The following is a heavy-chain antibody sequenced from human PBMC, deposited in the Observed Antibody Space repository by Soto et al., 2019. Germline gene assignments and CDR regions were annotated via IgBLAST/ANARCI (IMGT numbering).Heavy chain of an antibody. V-gene: IGHV3-30-3*01. CDR1: GFTFSSYA. J-gene: IGHJ6*02. D-gene: IGHD6-25*01. CDR2: ISYDGSNK. CDR3: ARTYSSGSFAYYYYGMDV. Sequence: QVQLVESGGGVVQPGRSLRLSCAASGFTFSSYAMHWVRQAPGKGLEWVAVISYDGSNKYYADSVKGRFTISRDNSKNALYLQMNSLRAEDTAVYYCARTYSSGSFAYYYYGMDVWGQGTTVTVSS.